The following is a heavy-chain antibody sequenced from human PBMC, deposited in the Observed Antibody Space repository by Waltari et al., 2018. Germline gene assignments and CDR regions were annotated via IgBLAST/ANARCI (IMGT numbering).Heavy chain of an antibody. CDR2: IDMDGRTT. V-gene: IGHV3-74*01. Sequence: EVQLVESGGGLVQPGGSLRLSCAASGFPPRTHWMPWVRQAPGKGLVWVSRIDMDGRTTSYADSVKGRFTISRDNAKNTVYLQMDFLRDEDTAMYHCTRVEVGSAGTFDVWGQGTMVTVSS. J-gene: IGHJ3*01. CDR1: GFPPRTHW. CDR3: TRVEVGSAGTFDV. D-gene: IGHD2-2*03.